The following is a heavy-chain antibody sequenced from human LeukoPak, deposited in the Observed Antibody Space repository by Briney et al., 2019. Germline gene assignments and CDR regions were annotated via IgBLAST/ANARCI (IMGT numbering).Heavy chain of an antibody. CDR2: ISWGSVSM. D-gene: IGHD6-13*01. CDR3: AKDISAAGTFWYLDV. CDR1: GFTFDDYA. V-gene: IGHV3-9*03. Sequence: GGSLRLSSAPSGFTFDDYAMHWGPQGPQNSLERFSGISWGSVSMGYAESAKGWFTISRDNAKNSLYLQMNSLRAEDMALYYCAKDISAAGTFWYLDVWGRGSLVTV. J-gene: IGHJ2*01.